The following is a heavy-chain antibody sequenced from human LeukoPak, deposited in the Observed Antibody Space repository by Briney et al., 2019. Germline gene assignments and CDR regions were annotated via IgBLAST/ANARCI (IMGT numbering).Heavy chain of an antibody. J-gene: IGHJ4*02. CDR1: GGSISSGGYY. D-gene: IGHD4-23*01. CDR2: IYYSGST. V-gene: IGHV4-30-2*03. Sequence: SETLSLTCTVSGGSISSGGYYWSWIRQPPGKGLEWIGSIYYSGSTYYNPSLKSRVTISVDTSKNQFSLKLSSVTAADTAVYYCARSRARGNYGGNPPRVYYFDYWGQGTLVTVSS. CDR3: ARSRARGNYGGNPPRVYYFDY.